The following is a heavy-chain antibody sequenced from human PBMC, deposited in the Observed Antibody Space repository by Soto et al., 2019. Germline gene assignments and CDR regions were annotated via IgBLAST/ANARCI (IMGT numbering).Heavy chain of an antibody. Sequence: SETQSLTYNVSGDSIDSGGSYWSWIRQRPGKGLEWIGYIYYTGSSYYNPSLKSRLTLSLDTSNNQFSLQLRSVTAADTAVYYCARERQLGPSSGRLDFWGLGTLVTVSS. CDR1: GDSIDSGGSY. J-gene: IGHJ4*02. CDR3: ARERQLGPSSGRLDF. V-gene: IGHV4-31*03. CDR2: IYYTGSS. D-gene: IGHD6-6*01.